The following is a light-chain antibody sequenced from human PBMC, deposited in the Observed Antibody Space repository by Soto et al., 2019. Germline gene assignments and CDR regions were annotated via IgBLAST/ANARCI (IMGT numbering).Light chain of an antibody. V-gene: IGKV2-30*01. J-gene: IGKJ1*01. CDR2: TVS. Sequence: DVVMTQSPLSLPVALGQPASISCRSSQSLVYSDGNAYLTWFQQRPGQSPRRLISTVSNRDSGAXPXXSGSGSGTDFTLNISRVEAEDVGVYYFMQGTHCPPTFGRGTKVQI. CDR1: QSLVYSDGNAY. CDR3: MQGTHCPPT.